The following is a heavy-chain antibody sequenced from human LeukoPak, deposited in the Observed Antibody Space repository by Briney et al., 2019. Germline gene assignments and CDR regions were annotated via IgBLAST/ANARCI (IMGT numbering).Heavy chain of an antibody. J-gene: IGHJ3*02. Sequence: GGSLRLSCAACGFTFSIAWMSWVRQAPGKGLEWVGRIKSRGDGETRDYAAPVKDRFIISRDDSKNTLYLQMNSLRTEDTAIYYCAAVGEWLSNAFNTWGQGTSVTV. CDR3: AAVGEWLSNAFNT. CDR1: GFTFSIAW. CDR2: IKSRGDGETR. V-gene: IGHV3-15*01. D-gene: IGHD3-3*01.